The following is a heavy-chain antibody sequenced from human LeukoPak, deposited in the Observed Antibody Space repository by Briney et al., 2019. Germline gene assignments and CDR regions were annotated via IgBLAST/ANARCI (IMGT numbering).Heavy chain of an antibody. J-gene: IGHJ4*02. V-gene: IGHV1-2*02. CDR3: ARAHGARSSGWYGY. CDR1: GYTFTGYY. CDR2: INPNSGGT. Sequence: ASVKVSCKASGYTFTGYYMHWVRQAPGQALEWMGWINPNSGGTNYAQKFQGRVTMTRDTSISTAYMELSRLRSDDTAVYYCARAHGARSSGWYGYWGQGTLVTVSS. D-gene: IGHD6-19*01.